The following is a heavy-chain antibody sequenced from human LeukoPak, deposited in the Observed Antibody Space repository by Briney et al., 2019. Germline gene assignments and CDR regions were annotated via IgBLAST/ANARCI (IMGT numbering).Heavy chain of an antibody. CDR3: AKDNYDYGDYDGRDY. CDR1: GFTFSTYG. J-gene: IGHJ4*02. V-gene: IGHV3-30*02. CDR2: IRYDGSNK. D-gene: IGHD4-17*01. Sequence: GGSLRLSCAASGFTFSTYGMHWLRQAPGKGLEWVAFIRYDGSNKYYADSVKGRFTISRDNSKNTLYLQMNSLRAEDTAVYYCAKDNYDYGDYDGRDYWGQGTLVSVFS.